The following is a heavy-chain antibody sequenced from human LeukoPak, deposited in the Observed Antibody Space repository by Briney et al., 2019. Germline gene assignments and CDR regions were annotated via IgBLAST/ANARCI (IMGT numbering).Heavy chain of an antibody. CDR2: IYYSGST. CDR1: GGSIISYY. CDR3: ARTTLQLGNAFDI. V-gene: IGHV4-59*01. Sequence: PSETLSLTCTVSGGSIISYYWSWIRQPPGKGLEWIGYIYYSGSTNYNPSLKSRVTISVDTSKNQFSLNLNSVTAADTAVYYCARTTLQLGNAFDIWGQGTMVTVSS. D-gene: IGHD5-18*01. J-gene: IGHJ3*02.